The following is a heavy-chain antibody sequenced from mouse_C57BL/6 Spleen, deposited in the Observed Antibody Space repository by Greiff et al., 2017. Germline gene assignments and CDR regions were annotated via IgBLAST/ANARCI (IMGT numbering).Heavy chain of an antibody. CDR1: GYTFTSYW. CDR2: IHPNSGST. V-gene: IGHV1-64*01. J-gene: IGHJ3*01. D-gene: IGHD2-4*01. CDR3: ARDYYDYDGFAY. Sequence: QVQLQQSGAELVKPGASVKLSCKASGYTFTSYWMHWVKQRPGQGLEWIGMIHPNSGSTNYNEKFKSKATLTVDKSSSTAYMQLSSLTSEDSAVYYCARDYYDYDGFAYWGQGTLVTVSA.